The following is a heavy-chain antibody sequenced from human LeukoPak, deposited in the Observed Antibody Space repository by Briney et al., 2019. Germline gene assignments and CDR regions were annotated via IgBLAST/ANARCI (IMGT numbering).Heavy chain of an antibody. CDR1: GYTFTNYY. J-gene: IGHJ4*02. CDR2: MNPSGGST. D-gene: IGHD2-21*02. CDR3: AREGVVTASGAIDY. V-gene: IGHV1-46*01. Sequence: ASVKVSCKASGYTFTNYYMHWVRQAPGQGLEWMAIMNPSGGSTGYAQKFQGRVTMTRDTSTSTVYMELSSPRSEDTAVYYCAREGVVTASGAIDYWGQGTLVTVFS.